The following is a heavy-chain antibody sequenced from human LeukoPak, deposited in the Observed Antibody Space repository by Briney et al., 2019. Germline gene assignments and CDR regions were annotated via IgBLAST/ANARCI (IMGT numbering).Heavy chain of an antibody. D-gene: IGHD4-17*01. J-gene: IGHJ6*02. CDR3: ARGNGDRIDYYDMDV. V-gene: IGHV3-21*01. CDR2: ISSSSSYI. CDR1: GFTFSSYS. Sequence: TGGSLRLSCAASGFTFSSYSMNWVRQAPGKGLEWVSSISSSSSYIYYADSVKGRFTISRDNAKNSLYLQMNSLRAEDTAVYYCARGNGDRIDYYDMDVWGQGTTVTVSS.